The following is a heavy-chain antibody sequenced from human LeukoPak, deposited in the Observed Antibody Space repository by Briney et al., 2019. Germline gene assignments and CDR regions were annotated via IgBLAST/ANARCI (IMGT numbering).Heavy chain of an antibody. Sequence: PGGSLRLSCVGSGFTFRNYAMNWVRQAPGKGLEWVSGFSAAGTYYADSVKGRFTTSRDDSKNTIYLQMNSLTAEDTGVYYCAKDKVRDNGWDIDYWGQGTLVTVSS. J-gene: IGHJ4*02. V-gene: IGHV3-23*01. CDR2: FSAAGT. D-gene: IGHD6-19*01. CDR1: GFTFRNYA. CDR3: AKDKVRDNGWDIDY.